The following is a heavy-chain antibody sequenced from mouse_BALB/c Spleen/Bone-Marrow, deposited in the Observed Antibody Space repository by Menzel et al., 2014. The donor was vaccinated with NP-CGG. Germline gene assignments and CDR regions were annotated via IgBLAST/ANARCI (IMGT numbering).Heavy chain of an antibody. CDR1: GYTFTSYD. Sequence: QVQLKESGPGLVKPGALVKISCKASGYTFTSYDINWVKQRPGQGLEWIGWIYPGDGSTKYNEKFKGKATLTADKSSSTAYMRLSSLTSENSAVYFCARSGDSSGYGFAYWGQGTLVTVSA. D-gene: IGHD3-2*01. V-gene: IGHV1S56*01. CDR3: ARSGDSSGYGFAY. J-gene: IGHJ3*01. CDR2: IYPGDGST.